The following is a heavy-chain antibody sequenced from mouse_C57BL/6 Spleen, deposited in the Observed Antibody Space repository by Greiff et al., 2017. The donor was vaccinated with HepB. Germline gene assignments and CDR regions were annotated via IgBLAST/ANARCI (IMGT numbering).Heavy chain of an antibody. CDR3: AKHGYYGSSYEDAMDY. D-gene: IGHD1-1*01. Sequence: VQRVESGPGLVAPSQSLSITCTVSGFSLTSYGVDWVRQPPGKGLEWLGVIWGGGSTNYNSALMSRLTISKDNSERQVFLKMNSLQTDDTAMYYCAKHGYYGSSYEDAMDYWGQGTSVTVSS. J-gene: IGHJ4*01. CDR2: IWGGGST. V-gene: IGHV2-9*01. CDR1: GFSLTSYG.